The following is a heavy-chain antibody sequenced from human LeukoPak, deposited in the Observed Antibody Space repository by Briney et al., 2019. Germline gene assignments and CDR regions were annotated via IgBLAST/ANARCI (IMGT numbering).Heavy chain of an antibody. J-gene: IGHJ4*02. CDR3: ARDLYVWGSYRPYYFDY. CDR2: INPSGGTT. V-gene: IGHV1-46*01. Sequence: ASVKVSCKASGYTFTSYYMHWVRQAPGQGLEWMGIINPSGGTTNYAQKLQGRVTMTTDTSTSTAYMELRSLRSDDTAVYYCARDLYVWGSYRPYYFDYWGQGTLVTVSS. D-gene: IGHD3-16*02. CDR1: GYTFTSYY.